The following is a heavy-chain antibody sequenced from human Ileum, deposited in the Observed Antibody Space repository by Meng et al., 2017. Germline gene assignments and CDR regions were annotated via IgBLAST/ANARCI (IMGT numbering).Heavy chain of an antibody. D-gene: IGHD7-27*01. CDR1: GGSGSSAGYQ. CDR2: AST. CDR3: ARDHWGSLDY. V-gene: IGHV4-61*08. Sequence: GQLQEAGPGLVRPSETLSFICTVSGGSGSSAGYQWGWIRQPPGKGLEWIGYASTNYNPSLKSRVTISLDTSKNQFSLKLSSVTAADTAVYYCARDHWGSLDYWGQGILVTVSS. J-gene: IGHJ4*02.